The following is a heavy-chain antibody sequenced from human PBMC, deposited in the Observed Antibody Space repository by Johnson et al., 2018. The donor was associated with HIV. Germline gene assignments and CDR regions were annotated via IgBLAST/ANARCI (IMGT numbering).Heavy chain of an antibody. V-gene: IGHV3-74*01. CDR2: INGDGSST. CDR1: GFTFSSHW. J-gene: IGHJ3*02. D-gene: IGHD1-26*01. Sequence: VQLVESGGGLVQPGGSLRLSCATSGFTFSSHWIHWVRQAPGKGLLWVSRINGDGSSTNYANSVRGRFTISSDNAKNTLYLQMNSLRAEDSAVYYCAGGGGSYYRDAFDIWGQGTMVTVSS. CDR3: AGGGGSYYRDAFDI.